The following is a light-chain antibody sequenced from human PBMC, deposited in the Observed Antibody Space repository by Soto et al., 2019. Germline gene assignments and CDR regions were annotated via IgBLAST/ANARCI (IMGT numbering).Light chain of an antibody. J-gene: IGKJ5*01. Sequence: EIVLTQSPGTVSLSPGERATLSCRASQSVSSSYLAWYQQKPGQAPRLLIYGASSRATGIPERFSGSGSGTEFTLTISRLEPEDFAVYYCQQYGNSPITVGQGTRLEIK. CDR1: QSVSSSY. CDR2: GAS. CDR3: QQYGNSPIT. V-gene: IGKV3-20*01.